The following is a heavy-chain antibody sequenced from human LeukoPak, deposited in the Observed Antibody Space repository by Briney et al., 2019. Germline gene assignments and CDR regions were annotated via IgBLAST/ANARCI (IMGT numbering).Heavy chain of an antibody. CDR3: ARDLRGDFDWLFDY. J-gene: IGHJ4*02. CDR1: GFTFSSYG. Sequence: GRSLRLSCAASGFTFSSYGMHWVRQAPGKGLEWVAVISYDGSNKYYADSVKGRFTISRDNSKNTLYLQMNSLRAEDTAVYYCARDLRGDFDWLFDYWGQGTLVTVSS. CDR2: ISYDGSNK. D-gene: IGHD3-9*01. V-gene: IGHV3-30*19.